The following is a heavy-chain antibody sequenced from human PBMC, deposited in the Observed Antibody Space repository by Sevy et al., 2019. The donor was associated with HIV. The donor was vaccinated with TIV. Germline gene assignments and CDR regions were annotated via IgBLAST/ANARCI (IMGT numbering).Heavy chain of an antibody. V-gene: IGHV3-15*01. J-gene: IGHJ4*02. CDR3: ATAPGYYDSAPFDY. CDR1: GFTFNNAW. Sequence: GGSLRLSCAVSGFTFNNAWMNWVRQAPGTGLQWVGLIKSKIDGETTDYAAPVKYRFTISRDDSKNTLYLQMNSLKIEDTAVYYCATAPGYYDSAPFDYWGPGTLVTVSS. CDR2: IKSKIDGETT. D-gene: IGHD3-22*01.